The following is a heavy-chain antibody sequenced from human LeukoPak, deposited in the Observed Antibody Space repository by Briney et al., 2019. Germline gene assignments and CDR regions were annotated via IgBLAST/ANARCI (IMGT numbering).Heavy chain of an antibody. CDR3: ARDRSSWFDY. D-gene: IGHD6-13*01. CDR2: ISGSGGNT. J-gene: IGHJ4*02. Sequence: GGSLRLSCAASGFTFSSYAMGWVRQAPGKGLEWVSGISGSGGNTYNGDSVKGRFTISRDNSKNTLYLQMNSLRAEDTAVYYCARDRSSWFDYWGQGTLVTVSS. V-gene: IGHV3-23*01. CDR1: GFTFSSYA.